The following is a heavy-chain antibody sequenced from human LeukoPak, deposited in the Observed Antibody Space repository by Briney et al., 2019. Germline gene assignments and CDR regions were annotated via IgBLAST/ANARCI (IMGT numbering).Heavy chain of an antibody. CDR2: IIPIFGTA. CDR3: AMGLGYCSGGSYYYNWFDP. J-gene: IGHJ5*02. D-gene: IGHD2-15*01. Sequence: SVKVSCKASGGTFSSYAISWVRQAPGQGLEWMGGIIPIFGTANYAQKFQGRVTITADESTSTAYMELSSLRSEDTAVYYCAMGLGYCSGGSYYYNWFDPWGQGTLVTVSS. V-gene: IGHV1-69*01. CDR1: GGTFSSYA.